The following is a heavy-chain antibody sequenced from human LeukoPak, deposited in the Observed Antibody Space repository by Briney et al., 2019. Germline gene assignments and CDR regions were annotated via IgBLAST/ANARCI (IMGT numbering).Heavy chain of an antibody. CDR3: ARDAGTMVRGVIIGAFDI. Sequence: SETLSLTCAVSGYSISSGYYWGWIRKPPGKGLEWIGSIYHSGSTYYNPSLKSRVTISVDTSKNQFSLKLSSVTAADTAVYYCARDAGTMVRGVIIGAFDIWGQGTMVTVSS. J-gene: IGHJ3*02. CDR2: IYHSGST. D-gene: IGHD3-10*01. CDR1: GYSISSGYY. V-gene: IGHV4-38-2*02.